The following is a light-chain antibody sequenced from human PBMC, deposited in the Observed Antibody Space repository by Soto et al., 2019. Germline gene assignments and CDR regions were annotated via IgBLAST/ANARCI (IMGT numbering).Light chain of an antibody. J-gene: IGLJ2*01. CDR3: SSYAGNNNFVV. V-gene: IGLV2-14*01. CDR1: GSDIGAYNS. CDR2: QVS. Sequence: SVLTQPASVSGSPGQSITISCTGTGSDIGAYNSVSWYQQHPGKAPKLIVFQVSFRPSAVSDRFSGSKSDNTASLTISGLQTEDEADYYCSSYAGNNNFVVFGGGTQLTV.